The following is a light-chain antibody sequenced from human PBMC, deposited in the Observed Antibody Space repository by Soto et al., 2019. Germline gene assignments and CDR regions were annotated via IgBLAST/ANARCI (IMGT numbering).Light chain of an antibody. CDR1: QSVSSSY. Sequence: EIALTQSPGTLALSPGERATLSCRASQSVSSSYLAWYQQKPDQAPRLLIYGTYSRATGITDRYSGSGSGTDFTITISRLETEDYAVYYCQQYGSTPITFSQGTRLEIK. CDR2: GTY. V-gene: IGKV3-20*01. J-gene: IGKJ5*01. CDR3: QQYGSTPIT.